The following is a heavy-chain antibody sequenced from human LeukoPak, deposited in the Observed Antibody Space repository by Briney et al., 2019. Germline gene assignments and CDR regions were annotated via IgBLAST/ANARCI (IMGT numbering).Heavy chain of an antibody. Sequence: GGSLRLSCAASGFISTDAWLSWVRRAPGKGLEWVGRIKGKVDGGTTDYAAPVKGRFTISRDDSQTTVFLQMNSLKTEDTAVYCTAGAGTSDHDYWGQGNLVTVSS. V-gene: IGHV3-15*01. CDR1: GFISTDAW. D-gene: IGHD1-7*01. CDR3: AGAGTSDHDY. J-gene: IGHJ4*02. CDR2: IKGKVDGGTT.